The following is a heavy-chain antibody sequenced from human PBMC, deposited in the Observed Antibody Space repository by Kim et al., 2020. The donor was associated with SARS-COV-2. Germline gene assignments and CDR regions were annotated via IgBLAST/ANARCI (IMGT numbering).Heavy chain of an antibody. CDR3: ARGLEREMATMGYFDY. Sequence: GESLKISCKGSGYSFTSYWIGWVRQMPGKGLEWMGIIYPGDSDTRYSPSFQGQVTISADKSISTAYLQWSSLKASDTAMYYCARGLEREMATMGYFDYWGQGTLVTVSS. D-gene: IGHD5-12*01. CDR1: GYSFTSYW. V-gene: IGHV5-51*01. J-gene: IGHJ4*02. CDR2: IYPGDSDT.